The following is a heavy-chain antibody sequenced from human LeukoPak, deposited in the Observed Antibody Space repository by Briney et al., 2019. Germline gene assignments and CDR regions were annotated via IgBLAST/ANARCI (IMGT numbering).Heavy chain of an antibody. D-gene: IGHD6-13*01. CDR3: ARGVYSSSWYID. CDR1: GGSISSSSYY. CDR2: IYYSGST. Sequence: PSETLSLTCTVSGGSISSSSYYWGWIRQPPGKGLEWIGSIYYSGSTYYNPSLKSRVTISVDTSKNQFYLKLSSVTAADTAVYYCARGVYSSSWYIDWGQGTLVTVSS. J-gene: IGHJ4*02. V-gene: IGHV4-39*01.